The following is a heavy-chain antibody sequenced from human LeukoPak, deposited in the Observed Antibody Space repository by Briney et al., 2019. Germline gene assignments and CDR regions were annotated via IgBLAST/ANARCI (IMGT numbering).Heavy chain of an antibody. CDR2: IYYRGST. V-gene: IGHV4-59*01. CDR3: ASSSSSDFGAFDI. Sequence: SETLSLTCTVSGGSISSYYWSWIRQPPGKGLEWIGYIYYRGSTNYNPSLKSRVTISVDTSKNQFSLKLSSVTAADTAVYYCASSSSSDFGAFDIWGQGTMVTVSS. D-gene: IGHD6-6*01. CDR1: GGSISSYY. J-gene: IGHJ3*02.